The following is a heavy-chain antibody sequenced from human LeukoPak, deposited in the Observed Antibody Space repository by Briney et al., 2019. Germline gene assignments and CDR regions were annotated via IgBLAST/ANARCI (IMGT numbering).Heavy chain of an antibody. V-gene: IGHV4-39*07. Sequence: SETLSLTCTVSGGSISSSNYYWGWIRQPPGKGLEWIGSIYYSGSTYYNPSLKSRVTISVDTSKNQFSLKLSSVTAADTAVYYCARVDYGDYLPYYYYYMDVWGKGTTVTVSS. D-gene: IGHD4-17*01. CDR1: GGSISSSNYY. CDR3: ARVDYGDYLPYYYYYMDV. J-gene: IGHJ6*03. CDR2: IYYSGST.